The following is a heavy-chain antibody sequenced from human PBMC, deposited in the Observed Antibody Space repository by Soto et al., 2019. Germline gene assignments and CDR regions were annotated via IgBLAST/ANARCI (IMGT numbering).Heavy chain of an antibody. V-gene: IGHV3-23*01. J-gene: IGHJ6*02. Sequence: EVQLLESGGGLVQPGGSLRLSCAASGLTFSNYAMTWVRQAPGKGLEWVSAISGSGDNTYYADSVKGRFTISRDNCKNTLYLQMNSLRAEDTALYYCAKERFVGGSNGMDVWGQGTAVTVSS. CDR3: AKERFVGGSNGMDV. CDR2: ISGSGDNT. D-gene: IGHD2-21*01. CDR1: GLTFSNYA.